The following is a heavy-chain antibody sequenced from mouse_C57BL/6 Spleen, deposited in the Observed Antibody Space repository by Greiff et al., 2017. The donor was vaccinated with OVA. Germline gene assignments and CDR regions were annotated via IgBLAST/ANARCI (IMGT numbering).Heavy chain of an antibody. CDR2: IDPSDSYT. D-gene: IGHD2-13*01. CDR3: ARGDYDDLRPYWYFDV. J-gene: IGHJ1*03. CDR1: GYTFTSYW. V-gene: IGHV1-69*01. Sequence: QVQLQQPGAELVMPGASVKLSCKASGYTFTSYWMHWVKQRPGQGLEWIGEIDPSDSYTNYNQKFKGKSTLTVDKSYSTAYMQLSSLTSEDSAVYYCARGDYDDLRPYWYFDVWGTGTTVTVSS.